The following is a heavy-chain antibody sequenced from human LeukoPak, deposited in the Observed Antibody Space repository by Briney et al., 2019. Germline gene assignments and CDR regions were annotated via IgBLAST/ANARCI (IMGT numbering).Heavy chain of an antibody. CDR3: ARGPRISSSWYVFWFDP. V-gene: IGHV4-4*07. Sequence: SETLSLTCTVSGGSISSYYWSWIRQPAGKGLEWIGRIYTSGSTNYNPSLKSRVTMSVDTSKNQFPLKLSSVTAADTAVYYCARGPRISSSWYVFWFDPWGQGTLVTVSS. CDR1: GGSISSYY. J-gene: IGHJ5*02. D-gene: IGHD6-13*01. CDR2: IYTSGST.